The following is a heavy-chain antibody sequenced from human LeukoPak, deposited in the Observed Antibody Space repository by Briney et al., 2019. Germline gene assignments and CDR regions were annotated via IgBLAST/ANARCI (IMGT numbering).Heavy chain of an antibody. V-gene: IGHV3-7*01. CDR3: ARNAITMIVGDAFDI. J-gene: IGHJ3*02. CDR2: VKEDGSEK. Sequence: GGSLRLSCAASGFTFSSYWMSWVRQAPGKGLEGVAKVKEDGSEKYYVDSVKGRFTISSDNVKDSLSLQMNTLSAADTAVYYCARNAITMIVGDAFDIWGQGTMVTVSS. D-gene: IGHD3-22*01. CDR1: GFTFSSYW.